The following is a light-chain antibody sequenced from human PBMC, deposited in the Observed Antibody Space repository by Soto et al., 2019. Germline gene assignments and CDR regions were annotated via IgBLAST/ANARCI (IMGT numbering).Light chain of an antibody. CDR1: QSVSSS. Sequence: TQSPVTLSVSAGERVTLSCRASQSVSSSLAWYQQKPGQAPSLLIYGASSRATGIPDRFSGSGSGTDFTLTISRLEPEDFAVYYCQQYGSSSWTFGQGTKVDIK. CDR3: QQYGSSSWT. J-gene: IGKJ1*01. CDR2: GAS. V-gene: IGKV3-20*01.